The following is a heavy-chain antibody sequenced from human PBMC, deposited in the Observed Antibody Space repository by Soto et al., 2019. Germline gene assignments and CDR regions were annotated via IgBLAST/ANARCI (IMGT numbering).Heavy chain of an antibody. CDR1: GFTFSDYY. Sequence: QAQLVESGGGLVKPGGALRLACGVSGFTFSDYYMTWIRQDPGRGLEWLAYISTTGSYTRYAESVKGRFTFSRDNSDTYVSPQYERLRIEVTAVYDCARGDDSGKRSFGRPMGLWGLGTTVTVYS. CDR2: ISTTGSYT. J-gene: IGHJ6*02. CDR3: ARGDDSGKRSFGRPMGL. D-gene: IGHD3-10*01. V-gene: IGHV3-11*06.